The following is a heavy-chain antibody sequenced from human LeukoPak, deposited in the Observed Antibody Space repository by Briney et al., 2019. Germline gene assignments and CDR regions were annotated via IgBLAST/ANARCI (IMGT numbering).Heavy chain of an antibody. J-gene: IGHJ1*01. Sequence: SETLSLTCTVSGISVSAYYWTWVRQTPGKGLEWIGYIYYNGNSVYNPSLNSRVTISLDTAKNQVTLNLKSVTAADTAIYYCGGLPGSVSNTMEIEEWGQGTLVIVSS. D-gene: IGHD3-10*01. CDR2: IYYNGNS. CDR3: GGLPGSVSNTMEIEE. CDR1: GISVSAYY. V-gene: IGHV4-59*08.